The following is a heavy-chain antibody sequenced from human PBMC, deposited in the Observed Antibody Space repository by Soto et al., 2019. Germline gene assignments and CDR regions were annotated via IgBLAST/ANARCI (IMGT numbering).Heavy chain of an antibody. V-gene: IGHV5-51*01. J-gene: IGHJ6*02. CDR1: GYSFTSYW. CDR3: ASQSFGLASYDYYGMDV. CDR2: IYPGDSDT. D-gene: IGHD3-3*01. Sequence: GESLKISCKGSGYSFTSYWIGWVRQMPGKGLEWMGIIYPGDSDTRYSPSFQGQVTISADKSISTAYLQWSSLKASDTAMYYCASQSFGLASYDYYGMDVWGQGTTVTVSS.